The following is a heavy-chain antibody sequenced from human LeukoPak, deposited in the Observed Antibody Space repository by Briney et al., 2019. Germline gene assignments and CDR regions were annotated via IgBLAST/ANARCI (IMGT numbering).Heavy chain of an antibody. J-gene: IGHJ4*02. CDR3: ALLAVASDFDY. Sequence: PGGSLRLSCAVSGFPFSVYEMNWVRQAPGKGLEWASNNGRSGENIYYVEAVRGRFSVYRDNAKSSLYLQMNSLRVEDSAFYYCALLAVASDFDYWGQGALVTVAS. CDR1: GFPFSVYE. CDR2: NGRSGENI. V-gene: IGHV3-48*03. D-gene: IGHD6-19*01.